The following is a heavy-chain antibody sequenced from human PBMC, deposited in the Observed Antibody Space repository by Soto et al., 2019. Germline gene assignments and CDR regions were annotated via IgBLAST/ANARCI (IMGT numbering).Heavy chain of an antibody. CDR1: GGSISSGDYY. CDR3: ARDHIITRNYYYYYGMDV. V-gene: IGHV4-30-4*01. J-gene: IGHJ6*02. Sequence: PSETLSLTRTVSGGSISSGDYYWSWIRQPPAKGLEWIGYIYYSGSTYYNPSLKSRVTISVDTSKNQFSLKLSSVTAADTAVYYCARDHIITRNYYYYYGMDVWGQGTTVTVSS. CDR2: IYYSGST. D-gene: IGHD1-20*01.